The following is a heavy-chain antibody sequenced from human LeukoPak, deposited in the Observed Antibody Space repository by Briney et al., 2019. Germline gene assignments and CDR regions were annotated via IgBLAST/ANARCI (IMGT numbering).Heavy chain of an antibody. D-gene: IGHD1-26*01. CDR3: ARGGAAVGGAFDI. Sequence: PGGSLRLSCAASGFTFSSYSMNWVRQAPGKGLEWVSSISSSSSYIYYADSVKGRFTISRDNAKNSLYLQMNSLRAEDTAVYYCARGGAAVGGAFDIWGQGTMVTVSS. V-gene: IGHV3-21*01. CDR1: GFTFSSYS. CDR2: ISSSSSYI. J-gene: IGHJ3*02.